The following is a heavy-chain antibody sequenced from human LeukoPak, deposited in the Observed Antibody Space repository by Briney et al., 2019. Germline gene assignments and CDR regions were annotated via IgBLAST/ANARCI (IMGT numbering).Heavy chain of an antibody. J-gene: IGHJ4*02. V-gene: IGHV4-61*02. CDR2: IYTSGST. D-gene: IGHD3-3*01. Sequence: SETLSLTCTVSGGSISSGSYYWSWIRQPAGKGLEWIGRIYTSGSTNYNPSLKSRVTISVDTSKNQFSLKLSSVTAADTAVYYRAREQPRPSDFWSGYLDYWGQGTLVTVSS. CDR3: AREQPRPSDFWSGYLDY. CDR1: GGSISSGSYY.